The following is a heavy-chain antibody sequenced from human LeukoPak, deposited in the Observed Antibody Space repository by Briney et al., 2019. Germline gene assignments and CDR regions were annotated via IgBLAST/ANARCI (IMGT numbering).Heavy chain of an antibody. CDR1: GGSISSGGYY. V-gene: IGHV4-31*03. Sequence: PSQTLSLTCTVSGGSISSGGYYWSWIRQHPGKGLEWIGYIYYSGSTYYNPSLKSRVTISVDTSKNQFSLKLSSVTAADTAVYYCARDGCSSTSCVSSWFDPWGQGTLVTVSS. CDR2: IYYSGST. CDR3: ARDGCSSTSCVSSWFDP. D-gene: IGHD2-2*01. J-gene: IGHJ5*02.